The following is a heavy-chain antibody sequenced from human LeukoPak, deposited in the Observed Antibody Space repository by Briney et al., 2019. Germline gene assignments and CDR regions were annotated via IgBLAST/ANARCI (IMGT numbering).Heavy chain of an antibody. CDR3: ARGKIGYYYGDYDGY. V-gene: IGHV3-48*02. Sequence: GGSLRLSCAASASAFTFTTYAMGWVRQAPGKGLEWVSYISTISSTKYYADSVKGRFTISRDNAKNSLYLQMNSLRDEDTAVYYCARGKIGYYYGDYDGYWGQGTLVTVSS. CDR2: ISTISSTK. D-gene: IGHD4-17*01. CDR1: ASAFTFTTYA. J-gene: IGHJ4*02.